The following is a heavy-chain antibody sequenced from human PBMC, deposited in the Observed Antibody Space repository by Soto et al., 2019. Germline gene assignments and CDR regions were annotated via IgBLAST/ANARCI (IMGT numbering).Heavy chain of an antibody. CDR2: INAGNGNT. J-gene: IGHJ6*02. CDR3: ARTVVYYYGMDV. CDR1: GYTFTSYD. V-gene: IGHV1-3*01. D-gene: IGHD4-17*01. Sequence: QVQLVQSGAEVKKPGASVKVSCKASGYTFTSYDMHWVRQAPGQRLEWMGWINAGNGNTKYSQKFQGRVTITRDTSASTAYMELSSLRSEDTAVYSCARTVVYYYGMDVWGQGTTVTVSS.